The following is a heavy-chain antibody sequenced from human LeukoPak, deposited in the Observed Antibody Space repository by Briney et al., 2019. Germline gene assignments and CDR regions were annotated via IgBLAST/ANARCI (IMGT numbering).Heavy chain of an antibody. CDR1: GFTFGDYG. J-gene: IGHJ4*02. CDR2: ISSSSSYI. V-gene: IGHV3-21*01. CDR3: ARGYCSSTSCYGGYDY. Sequence: GGSLRLSCTASGFTFGDYGISWFRQAPGKGLEWVSSISSSSSYIYYADSVRGRFTISRDNAKNSLYLQMNSLRAEDTAVYYCARGYCSSTSCYGGYDYWGQGTLVTVSS. D-gene: IGHD2-2*01.